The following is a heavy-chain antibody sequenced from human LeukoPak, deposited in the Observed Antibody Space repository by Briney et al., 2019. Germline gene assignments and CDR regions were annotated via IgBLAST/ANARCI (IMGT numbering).Heavy chain of an antibody. CDR3: ARDIGGSYSAIDY. Sequence: PGGSLRLSCAGSGFTLSFYSLNWVRQAPGRGLEWVSFISGSGSDIFYADSVKGRFTISRDNAKNSVSPQMDSLRGDDTAVYYCARDIGGSYSAIDYWGQGTLVTVSS. V-gene: IGHV3-21*05. CDR1: GFTLSFYS. D-gene: IGHD1-26*01. CDR2: ISGSGSDI. J-gene: IGHJ4*02.